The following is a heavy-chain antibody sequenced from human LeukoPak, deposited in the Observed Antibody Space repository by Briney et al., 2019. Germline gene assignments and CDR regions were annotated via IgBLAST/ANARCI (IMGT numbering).Heavy chain of an antibody. CDR3: AKGMAYYDILTPPWTITGFDY. CDR2: ISNDGTNE. CDR1: GFTFSNYG. J-gene: IGHJ4*02. D-gene: IGHD3-9*01. V-gene: IGHV3-30*18. Sequence: GGSLRLSCAASGFTFSNYGMHWVRQAPGKGLEWVAVISNDGTNEYHVDSVNGRFTISRDNSKNTLYLQMNSLRAEDTAVYYCAKGMAYYDILTPPWTITGFDYWGQGTLVTVSS.